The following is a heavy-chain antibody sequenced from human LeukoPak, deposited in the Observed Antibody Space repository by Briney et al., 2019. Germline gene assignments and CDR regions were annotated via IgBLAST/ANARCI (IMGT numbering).Heavy chain of an antibody. Sequence: SGPTLVKPTQTLTLTCTFSGFSLSTSGVGVGWIRQPPGKALEWLALIYWDDDKRYSPSLKSRLTITKDTSKNQVVLTMTNMDPVDTATYYCAHSLSFHVWGSYRYGAFDIWGQGTMVTVSS. V-gene: IGHV2-5*02. J-gene: IGHJ3*02. CDR1: GFSLSTSGVG. D-gene: IGHD3-16*02. CDR3: AHSLSFHVWGSYRYGAFDI. CDR2: IYWDDDK.